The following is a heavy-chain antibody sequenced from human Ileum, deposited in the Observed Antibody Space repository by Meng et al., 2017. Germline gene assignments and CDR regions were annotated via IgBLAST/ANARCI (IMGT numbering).Heavy chain of an antibody. D-gene: IGHD3-22*01. Sequence: QVPTQQGGEGLLKPSETLSLTCAVYGGSFSGYYWSWIRQPPGKGLEWIGEINHSGSTNYNPSLKSRVTISVDTSKNQFSLKLSSVTAADTAVYYCARGGHDSSGYYSFDYWGQGALVTVSS. J-gene: IGHJ4*02. V-gene: IGHV4-34*01. CDR2: INHSGST. CDR3: ARGGHDSSGYYSFDY. CDR1: GGSFSGYY.